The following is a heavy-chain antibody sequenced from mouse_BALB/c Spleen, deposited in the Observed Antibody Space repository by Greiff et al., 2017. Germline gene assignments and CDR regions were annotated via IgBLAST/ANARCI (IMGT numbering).Heavy chain of an antibody. V-gene: IGHV1S22*01. J-gene: IGHJ3*01. CDR3: TRGGYYRYDDWFAY. Sequence: LQQPGSELVRPGASVKLSCKASGYTFTSYWMHWVKQRHGQGLEWIGNIYPGSGSTNYDEKFKSKGTLTVDTSSSTAYMHLSSLTSEDSAVYYCTRGGYYRYDDWFAYWGQGTLVTVSA. CDR1: GYTFTSYW. CDR2: IYPGSGST. D-gene: IGHD2-14*01.